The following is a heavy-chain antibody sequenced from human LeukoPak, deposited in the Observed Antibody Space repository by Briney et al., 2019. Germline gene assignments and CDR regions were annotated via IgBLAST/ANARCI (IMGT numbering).Heavy chain of an antibody. CDR3: ARDRQGSGWFNY. D-gene: IGHD6-19*01. CDR1: GGTFSSYA. Sequence: SVKVSCKASGGTFSSYAISWVRQAPGQGLEWMGRIIPILGIANYAQKFQGRVTITADKSTSTAYMELSSLRSEDTAVYYCARDRQGSGWFNYWGQGTVVTVSS. CDR2: IIPILGIA. J-gene: IGHJ4*02. V-gene: IGHV1-69*04.